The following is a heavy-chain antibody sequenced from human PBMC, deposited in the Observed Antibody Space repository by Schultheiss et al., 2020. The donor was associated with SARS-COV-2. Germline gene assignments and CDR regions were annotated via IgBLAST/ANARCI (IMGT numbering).Heavy chain of an antibody. V-gene: IGHV3-48*01. CDR1: GFTFSSYN. CDR2: ISSSSSTI. CDR3: AKDRDKWELRGDWFDP. J-gene: IGHJ5*02. Sequence: GGSLRLSCAASGFTFSSYNMNWVRQAPGKGLEWVSYISSSSSTIYYADSVKGRFTISRDNAKNTLYLQMNSLRAEDTAVYYCAKDRDKWELRGDWFDPWGQGTLVTVSS. D-gene: IGHD1-26*01.